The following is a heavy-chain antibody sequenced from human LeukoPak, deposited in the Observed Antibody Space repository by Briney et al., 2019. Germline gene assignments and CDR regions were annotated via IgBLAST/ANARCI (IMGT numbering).Heavy chain of an antibody. Sequence: PSETLSLTCTVSGGSISSGSYYWSWIRQPAGKGLEWIGRIYTSGSTNYNPPLKSRVTISVDTPKNQFSLKLSSVTAADTAVYYCVRWQYCGGNCYFSAFDIWGQGTMVTVSS. J-gene: IGHJ3*02. CDR3: VRWQYCGGNCYFSAFDI. CDR2: IYTSGST. V-gene: IGHV4-61*02. D-gene: IGHD2-21*01. CDR1: GGSISSGSYY.